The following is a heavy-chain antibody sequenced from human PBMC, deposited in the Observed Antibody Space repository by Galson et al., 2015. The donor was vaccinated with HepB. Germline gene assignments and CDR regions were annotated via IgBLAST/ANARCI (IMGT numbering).Heavy chain of an antibody. CDR1: GFTFSSYS. J-gene: IGHJ5*02. CDR3: AREYYYGSGSYLEWFDP. V-gene: IGHV3-21*01. CDR2: ISSSSSYI. Sequence: SLRLSCAASGFTFSSYSMNWVRQAPGKGLEWVSSISSSSSYIYYADSVKGRFTISRDNAKNSLYLQMNSLRAEDTAVYYCAREYYYGSGSYLEWFDPWGQGTLVTVSS. D-gene: IGHD3-10*01.